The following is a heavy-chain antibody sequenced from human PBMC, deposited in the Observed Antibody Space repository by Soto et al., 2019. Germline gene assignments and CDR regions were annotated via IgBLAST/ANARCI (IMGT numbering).Heavy chain of an antibody. V-gene: IGHV4-39*01. CDR3: ARQGAYCGGDCYSPPKDY. CDR1: GGSISSSSYY. D-gene: IGHD2-21*02. J-gene: IGHJ4*02. CDR2: IYYSGST. Sequence: SETLSLTCTVSGGSISSSSYYWGWIRQPPGKGLEWIGSIYYSGSTYYNPSLKSRVTISVDTSKNQFSLKLSSVTAADTAVYYCARQGAYCGGDCYSPPKDYWGQGTLVTVSS.